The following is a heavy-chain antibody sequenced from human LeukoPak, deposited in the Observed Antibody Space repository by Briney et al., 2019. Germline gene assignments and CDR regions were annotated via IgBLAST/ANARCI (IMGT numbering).Heavy chain of an antibody. J-gene: IGHJ4*02. CDR1: GLTVSNNY. V-gene: IGHV3-66*04. CDR3: ARHWNGDYAIEN. CDR2: IDSGGNT. Sequence: GGSLRLSCAASGLTVSNNYMNWVRQAPGKGLEWVSVIDSGGNTYYADSVKGRFTTSRDSSKNTVFLQMTSLRAEDTAIYYCARHWNGDYAIENWGQGTLVIVSS. D-gene: IGHD4-17*01.